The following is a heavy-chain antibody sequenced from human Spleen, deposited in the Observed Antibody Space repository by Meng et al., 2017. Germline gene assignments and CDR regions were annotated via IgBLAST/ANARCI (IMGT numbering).Heavy chain of an antibody. V-gene: IGHV1-18*01. CDR1: GYTFTSYG. D-gene: IGHD3-10*01. CDR3: ARDFYGSGSYYNYYFDY. CDR2: IIAYNGNT. J-gene: IGHJ4*02. Sequence: ASVKVSCKASGYTFTSYGISWLRQAPGQGLEWMGWIIAYNGNTNYAQKLQGRVTMTTDTSTSTAYMELRSLRSDDTAVYYCARDFYGSGSYYNYYFDYWGQGTLVTVSS.